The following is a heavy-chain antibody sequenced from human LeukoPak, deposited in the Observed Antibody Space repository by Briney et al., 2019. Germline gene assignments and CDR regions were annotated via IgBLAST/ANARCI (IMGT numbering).Heavy chain of an antibody. CDR2: IYYSGST. CDR1: GGSISSYD. Sequence: SETLSLTCTVSGGSISSYDWSWIRQPPGKGLEWIGYIYYSGSTNYNPSLKSRVTISVDTSKNQFSLKLSSVTAADTAVYYCARVEGRDILTFDYWGQGTLVTVSS. V-gene: IGHV4-59*01. D-gene: IGHD3-9*01. J-gene: IGHJ4*02. CDR3: ARVEGRDILTFDY.